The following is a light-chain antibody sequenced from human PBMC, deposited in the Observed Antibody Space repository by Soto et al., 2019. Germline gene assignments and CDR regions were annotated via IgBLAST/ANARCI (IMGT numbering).Light chain of an antibody. Sequence: DIQMTQSPSSLSASVGDTVTITCDASQDIKIYLNWYQQKPGKAPKLLIYEASNLESGVPSRFSGSGSGRSFTFSISSLQPEDIATYYCQQCDDFITFGGGTRIEIK. V-gene: IGKV1-33*01. CDR1: QDIKIY. CDR3: QQCDDFIT. J-gene: IGKJ4*01. CDR2: EAS.